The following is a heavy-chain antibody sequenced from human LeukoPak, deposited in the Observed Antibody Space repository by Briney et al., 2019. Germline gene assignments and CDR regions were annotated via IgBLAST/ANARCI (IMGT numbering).Heavy chain of an antibody. CDR1: GVTVSSNY. CDR3: ATGDYGVHGDY. J-gene: IGHJ4*02. D-gene: IGHD4/OR15-4a*01. CDR2: INQDGNKK. Sequence: GGSLRLSCAVSGVTVSSNYMTWVRQAPGKGLEWVAHINQDGNKKYYVDSVKGRFTIFRDNAKNSLYLQMNSLRAEDTAVYYCATGDYGVHGDYWGQGILVTVSS. V-gene: IGHV3-7*03.